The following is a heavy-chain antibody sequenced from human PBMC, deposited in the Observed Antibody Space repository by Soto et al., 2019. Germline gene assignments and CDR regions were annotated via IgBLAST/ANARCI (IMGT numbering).Heavy chain of an antibody. Sequence: QVQLVQSGAEVKKPGSSVKVSCKASGVTFSSESISWVRQAPGQGLEWVGGIIPLFGTANYAQKFQGRVTITADESTSTLYIELSSLRSDDTAVDYCATELGDNPASPFDSWGHGTLVTVSS. J-gene: IGHJ4*01. CDR2: IIPLFGTA. CDR3: ATELGDNPASPFDS. V-gene: IGHV1-69*01. D-gene: IGHD2-21*01. CDR1: GVTFSSES.